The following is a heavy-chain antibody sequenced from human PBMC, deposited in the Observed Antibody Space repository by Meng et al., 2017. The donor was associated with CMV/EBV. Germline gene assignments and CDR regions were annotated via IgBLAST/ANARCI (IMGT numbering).Heavy chain of an antibody. CDR1: GFTFSSYS. V-gene: IGHV3-21*01. CDR3: ARDAPGSGSYYIPALSRNYGMDV. Sequence: GESLKISCAASGFTFSSYSMNWVRQAPGKGLEWVSSISSSSSYIYYADSVKGRFTISRDNVKNSLYLQMNSLRAEDTAVYYCARDAPGSGSYYIPALSRNYGMDVWGQGTTVTVSS. J-gene: IGHJ6*02. D-gene: IGHD3-10*01. CDR2: ISSSSSYI.